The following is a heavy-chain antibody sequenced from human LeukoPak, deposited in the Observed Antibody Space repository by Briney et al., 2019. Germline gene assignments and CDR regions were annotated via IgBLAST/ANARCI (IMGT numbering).Heavy chain of an antibody. CDR1: GYTFTSYY. D-gene: IGHD3-22*01. CDR3: ARYYYDISYYYYYMDV. CDR2: ISAYNGNT. J-gene: IGHJ6*03. V-gene: IGHV1-18*04. Sequence: GASVKVSCKASGYTFTSYYMHWVRQAPGQGLEWMGWISAYNGNTNYAQKLQGRVTMTTDTSTSTAYMELRSLRSDDTAVYYCARYYYDISYYYYYMDVWGKGTTVTVSS.